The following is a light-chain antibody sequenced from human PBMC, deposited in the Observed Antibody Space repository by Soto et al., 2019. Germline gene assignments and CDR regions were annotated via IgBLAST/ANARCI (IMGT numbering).Light chain of an antibody. J-gene: IGKJ1*01. CDR2: DVS. Sequence: DIQMTQSPSTPSSSIGDRGTTPCRARERPNGRLAWYQQRPGQAPNLLIYDVSTLESGVPSRFSGSGSGTEFTLTIGGLQPDDFATYYCQQYSYYSTFGPGTKVDMK. V-gene: IGKV1-5*01. CDR3: QQYSYYST. CDR1: ERPNGR.